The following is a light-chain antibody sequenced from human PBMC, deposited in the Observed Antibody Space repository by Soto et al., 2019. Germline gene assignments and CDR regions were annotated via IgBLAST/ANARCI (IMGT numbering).Light chain of an antibody. CDR1: QTISNY. CDR2: AAS. CDR3: QQSYSFPYT. V-gene: IGKV1-39*01. Sequence: DLQMTQSPSSLSASVGDRVTITCRPSQTISNYLNWYQQKPGKDPKFLSYAASTLQNGVPSRFSGRPAGADFTLSINGLQPEDFATYYCQQSYSFPYTFGQGTNLEI. J-gene: IGKJ2*01.